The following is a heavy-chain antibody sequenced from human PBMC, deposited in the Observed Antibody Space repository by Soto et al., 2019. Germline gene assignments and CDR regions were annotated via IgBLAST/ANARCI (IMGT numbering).Heavy chain of an antibody. Sequence: QVQLQESGPGLVKPSQALSLTCTVSGGSITSDGYYWSWVRQQPGKGLEWIGYIYYSGSTSYNPSLKSRVTISVDTSQTQFSLKLSSATAADTAVYYWARVGYGGHLDYWGQGALVAVSS. CDR3: ARVGYGGHLDY. D-gene: IGHD5-18*01. J-gene: IGHJ4*02. V-gene: IGHV4-31*02. CDR1: GGSITSDGYY. CDR2: IYYSGST.